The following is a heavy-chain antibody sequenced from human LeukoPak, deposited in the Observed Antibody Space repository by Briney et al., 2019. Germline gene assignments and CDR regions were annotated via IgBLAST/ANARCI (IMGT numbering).Heavy chain of an antibody. Sequence: ASVKVSCKASGYTFTSYDINWVRQATGQGLEWMGWMNPNSGNTGYAQKFQGRVTMTRNTSISTAYMELSSLRSEDTAVYYCARETYYYGSGMNWFDPWGQGTLVTVSS. CDR1: GYTFTSYD. CDR2: MNPNSGNT. D-gene: IGHD3-10*01. V-gene: IGHV1-8*01. J-gene: IGHJ5*02. CDR3: ARETYYYGSGMNWFDP.